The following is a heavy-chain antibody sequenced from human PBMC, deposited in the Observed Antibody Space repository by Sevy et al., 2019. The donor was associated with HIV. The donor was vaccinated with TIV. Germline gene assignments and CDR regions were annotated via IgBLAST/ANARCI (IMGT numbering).Heavy chain of an antibody. CDR1: GGSISSSSYY. D-gene: IGHD6-13*01. Sequence: SETLSLTCTVSGGSISSSSYYWGWIRQPPGKGLEWIGSIYYSGSTYYNPSLKSRVTISVDTSKNQFSLKLSSVTAADTAVYYCATDGSVNSSSWYPKMYYYYYYYMDVWGKGTTVTVSS. V-gene: IGHV4-39*01. CDR2: IYYSGST. J-gene: IGHJ6*03. CDR3: ATDGSVNSSSWYPKMYYYYYYYMDV.